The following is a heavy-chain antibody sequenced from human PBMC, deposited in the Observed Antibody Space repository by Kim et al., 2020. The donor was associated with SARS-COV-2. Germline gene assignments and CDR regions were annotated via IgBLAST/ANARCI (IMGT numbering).Heavy chain of an antibody. J-gene: IGHJ4*02. D-gene: IGHD3-3*01. CDR1: GGSVSSGSYY. Sequence: SETLSLTCTVSGGSVSSGSYYWSWIRQPPGKGLEWIGYIYYSGSTNYNPSLKSRVTISVDTSKNQFSLKLSSVTAADTAVYYCARVGGSDFWSGYYEPYFDYWGQGTLVTVSS. CDR3: ARVGGSDFWSGYYEPYFDY. V-gene: IGHV4-61*01. CDR2: IYYSGST.